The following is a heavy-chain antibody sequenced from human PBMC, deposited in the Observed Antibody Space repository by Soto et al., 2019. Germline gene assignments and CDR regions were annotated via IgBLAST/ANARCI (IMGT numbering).Heavy chain of an antibody. CDR3: ATLWGSYRYADYFDY. CDR2: MNANSGNT. V-gene: IGHV1-8*01. D-gene: IGHD3-16*02. CDR1: GYTFTSYD. Sequence: QVQLVQSGAEVKKPGASVKVSCKASGYTFTSYDINWVRQATGQGLEWMGWMNANSGNTDYAQKIQGRVPMTRNTSISTAYMELSSLRSEDTAVYYCATLWGSYRYADYFDYWGQGTLVTVSS. J-gene: IGHJ4*02.